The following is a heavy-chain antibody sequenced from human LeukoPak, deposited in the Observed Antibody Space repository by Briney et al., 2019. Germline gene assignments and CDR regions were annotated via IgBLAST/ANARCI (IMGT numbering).Heavy chain of an antibody. D-gene: IGHD3-10*01. CDR1: GGSISSYY. CDR3: ARHLWFGEPQFDP. CDR2: IYYSGST. J-gene: IGHJ5*02. Sequence: PSETLSLTCTVSGGSISSYYWSWIRQPPGKGLEWIGYIYYSGSTNYNPSLKSRVTISVDTSKNQFSLKLSSVTAADTAVYYCARHLWFGEPQFDPWGQGTLVTVSS. V-gene: IGHV4-59*08.